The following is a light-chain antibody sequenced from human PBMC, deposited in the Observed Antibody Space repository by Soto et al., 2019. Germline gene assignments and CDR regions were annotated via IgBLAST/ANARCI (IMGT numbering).Light chain of an antibody. V-gene: IGKV3-11*01. Sequence: EIVLTQSPATLSLSPGERATLSCRASQTVSRHLAWYQQKPGQAPRLLIYDTSNRSTGIPARFSGSGSGTDFTLTISGLETEDFAVSYCQQRGNWPPGFTFGPGTTVDMK. J-gene: IGKJ3*01. CDR3: QQRGNWPPGFT. CDR1: QTVSRH. CDR2: DTS.